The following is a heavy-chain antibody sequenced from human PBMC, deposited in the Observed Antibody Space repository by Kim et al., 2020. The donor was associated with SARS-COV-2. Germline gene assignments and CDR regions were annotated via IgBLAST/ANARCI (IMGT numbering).Heavy chain of an antibody. CDR2: ISAYNGNT. D-gene: IGHD2-15*01. CDR1: GYTFTSYG. Sequence: ASVKVSCKASGYTFTSYGISWVRQAPGQGLEWMGWISAYNGNTNYAQKLQGRVTMTTDTSTSTAYMELRSLRSDDTAVYYCARGRISRDIVVEGWFDPWGHGTLVTVSS. V-gene: IGHV1-18*01. CDR3: ARGRISRDIVVEGWFDP. J-gene: IGHJ5*02.